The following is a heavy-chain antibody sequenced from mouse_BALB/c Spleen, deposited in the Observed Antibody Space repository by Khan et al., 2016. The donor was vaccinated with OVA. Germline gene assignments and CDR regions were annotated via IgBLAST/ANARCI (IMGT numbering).Heavy chain of an antibody. V-gene: IGHV1S56*01. J-gene: IGHJ4*01. D-gene: IGHD2-1*01. CDR2: IYPGNVNT. CDR3: ARWGGNYPSYAMDY. Sequence: VQLKESGPELVKPGASVRISCKASGYTFTSYYIHWVKQRPGQGLEWIGWIYPGNVNTDYNEKFKGKATLTADKSSSTAYMQLSSLTSEDSAVYFCARWGGNYPSYAMDYWGQGTSVTVSS. CDR1: GYTFTSYY.